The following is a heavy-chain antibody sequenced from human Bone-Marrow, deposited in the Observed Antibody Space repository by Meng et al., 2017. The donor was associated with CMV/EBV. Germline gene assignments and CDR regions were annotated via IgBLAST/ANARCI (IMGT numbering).Heavy chain of an antibody. V-gene: IGHV3-72*01. Sequence: GESLKISCAASGFTFSDHDMDWVRQAPGKGLEWIGRITNRIYYYTTYYAASVEGRFTISRDDSKNSLFLQMNSLQSEDSAVYYCVRGGCSVTTCLDFWGQGTLVTVSS. CDR2: ITNRIYYYTT. CDR1: GFTFSDHD. CDR3: VRGGCSVTTCLDF. J-gene: IGHJ4*02. D-gene: IGHD2-2*01.